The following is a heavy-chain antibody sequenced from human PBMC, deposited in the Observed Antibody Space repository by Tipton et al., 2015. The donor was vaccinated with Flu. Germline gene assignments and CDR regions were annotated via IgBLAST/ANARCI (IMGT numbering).Heavy chain of an antibody. CDR3: ARGSGSGTFMIFDL. D-gene: IGHD3-10*01. J-gene: IGHJ4*02. CDR1: GGSLSSYY. Sequence: TLSLTYTVSGGSLSSYYWSWIRQPAGKGLEWIGRMYTSGSTNYNPSLKSRLTMSVDASKQQFSLKLSSMTAADTAVYYCARGSGSGTFMIFDLWGQGTLVTVSS. V-gene: IGHV4-4*07. CDR2: MYTSGST.